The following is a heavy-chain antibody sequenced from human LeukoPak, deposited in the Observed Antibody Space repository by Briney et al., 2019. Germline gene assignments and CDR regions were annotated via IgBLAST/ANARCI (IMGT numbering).Heavy chain of an antibody. CDR3: ARVLTDYKGNSPFAY. CDR2: LIPTFRRA. J-gene: IGHJ4*02. D-gene: IGHD4-11*01. CDR1: GGTFSSYA. Sequence: SPVKASCKPSGGTFSSYAIIWVRQAPGHRLGWRGGLIPTFRRATSAQNIQGRLPHPADESTRPAYMELRSLPSEDTGVYYCARVLTDYKGNSPFAYWGQGTLVTVP. V-gene: IGHV1-69*01.